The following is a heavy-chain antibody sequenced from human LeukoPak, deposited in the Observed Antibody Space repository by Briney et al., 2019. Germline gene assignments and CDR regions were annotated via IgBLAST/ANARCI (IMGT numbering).Heavy chain of an antibody. CDR1: VFTFSSYS. CDR2: ISSNCSTI. D-gene: IGHD3-10*02. J-gene: IGHJ6*04. CDR3: AELGITMIGGV. V-gene: IGHV3-48*04. Sequence: PGGSLRLSCAASVFTFSSYSMNWVRQAPGKGLEWVSYISSNCSTIYYADSVKCRFTISRDNAKNSLYLQMNSLRAEDTAVYYCAELGITMIGGVWGKGTTVTISS.